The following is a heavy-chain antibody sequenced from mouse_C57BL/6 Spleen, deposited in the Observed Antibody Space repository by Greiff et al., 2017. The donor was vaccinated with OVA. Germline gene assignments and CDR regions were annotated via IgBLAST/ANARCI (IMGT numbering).Heavy chain of an antibody. Sequence: VKLMESRAELVRPGTSVKVSCKASGYAFTNYLIEWVKQRPGQGLEWIGVINPGSGGTNYNEKFKGKATLTADKSSSTAYMQLSSLTSEDSAVYFCARSNYDSSWFAYWGQGTLVTVSA. CDR2: INPGSGGT. V-gene: IGHV1-54*01. CDR1: GYAFTNYL. J-gene: IGHJ3*01. CDR3: ARSNYDSSWFAY. D-gene: IGHD1-1*01.